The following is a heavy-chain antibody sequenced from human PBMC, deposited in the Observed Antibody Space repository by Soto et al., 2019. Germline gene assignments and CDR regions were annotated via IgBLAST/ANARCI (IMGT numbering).Heavy chain of an antibody. Sequence: ASVKVSCKASGGTFTKYAISWVRQAPGQGLEWMGGIITFLGRADYAQKFQGRVTITADESTSTIYMELTSLRSEDTAVYYCARDKYYYGMDVWG. J-gene: IGHJ6*02. CDR1: GGTFTKYA. CDR2: IITFLGRA. V-gene: IGHV1-69*10. CDR3: ARDKYYYGMDV.